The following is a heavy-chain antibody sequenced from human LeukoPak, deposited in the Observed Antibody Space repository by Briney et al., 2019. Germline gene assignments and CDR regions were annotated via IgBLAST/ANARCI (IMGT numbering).Heavy chain of an antibody. CDR1: GFTFTNSA. CDR3: AKGNEDYYYEY. D-gene: IGHD3-10*01. V-gene: IGHV3-23*01. Sequence: PGGSLRLSCAASGFTFTNSAMYWVRQAPGRGPEWVSAIIPTGGDTFYADSVKGRFTISRDNSKNTVHLQMNSLRADDTAVYYCAKGNEDYYYEYWGQGTLVTVSS. J-gene: IGHJ4*02. CDR2: IIPTGGDT.